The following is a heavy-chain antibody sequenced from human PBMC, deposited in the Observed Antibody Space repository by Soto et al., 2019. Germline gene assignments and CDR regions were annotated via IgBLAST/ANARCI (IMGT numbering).Heavy chain of an antibody. Sequence: SEILSLTCAVYGGSFSGYYWSWIRQPPGKGLEWIGEINHSGSTNYNPSLKSRVTISVDTSKNQFSLKLSSVAAADTAVYYCARGLGKRGYSYGYVDYWGQGTLVTVSS. D-gene: IGHD5-18*01. J-gene: IGHJ4*02. V-gene: IGHV4-34*01. CDR1: GGSFSGYY. CDR2: INHSGST. CDR3: ARGLGKRGYSYGYVDY.